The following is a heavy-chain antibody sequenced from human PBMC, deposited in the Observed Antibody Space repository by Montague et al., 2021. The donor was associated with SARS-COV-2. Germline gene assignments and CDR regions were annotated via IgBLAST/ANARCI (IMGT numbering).Heavy chain of an antibody. D-gene: IGHD2-21*01. CDR2: IRDDGRTN. CDR1: DITFSKYS. V-gene: IGHV3-48*02. J-gene: IGHJ4*02. CDR3: ATDVSAVRRCESGDY. Sequence: YLRLSCAASDITFSKYSMNWVRQAPGKGLEWISYIRDDGRTNYYADSVRGRFTISRDNAMRTLYVEMTRLRDEDTAMYYCATDVSAVRRCESGDYWGQGTLVTVSS.